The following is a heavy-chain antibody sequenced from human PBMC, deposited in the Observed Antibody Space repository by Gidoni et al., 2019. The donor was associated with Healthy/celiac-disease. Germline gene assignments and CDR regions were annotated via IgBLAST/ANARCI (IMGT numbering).Heavy chain of an antibody. CDR2: NNPSGGST. Sequence: QVQLVQSGAEVKQPGASVKVSCKASGYTFTSYYMHSVRQAPGQGLEWMGINNPSGGSTSYAQKFQGRVTMTRSTSTSTVYMELSSLRSEDTAVYYCARGYCSGGSCYHPYYYYGMDVWGQGTTVTVSS. J-gene: IGHJ6*02. CDR1: GYTFTSYY. V-gene: IGHV1-46*01. D-gene: IGHD2-15*01. CDR3: ARGYCSGGSCYHPYYYYGMDV.